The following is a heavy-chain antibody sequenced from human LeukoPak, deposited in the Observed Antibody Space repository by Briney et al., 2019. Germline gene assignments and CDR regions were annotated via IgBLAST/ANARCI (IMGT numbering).Heavy chain of an antibody. V-gene: IGHV4-59*08. CDR1: GGSISSYY. CDR2: IYNSGST. D-gene: IGHD5-24*01. CDR3: ARTARRDGYNWGYFDY. Sequence: SETLSLTCTVSGGSISSYYWSWIRQPPGKGLEWIAYIYNSGSTNHNPSLKSRVAISVDTPKNQFSLKLSSVTAADTAVYYCARTARRDGYNWGYFDYWGQGTLVTVSS. J-gene: IGHJ4*02.